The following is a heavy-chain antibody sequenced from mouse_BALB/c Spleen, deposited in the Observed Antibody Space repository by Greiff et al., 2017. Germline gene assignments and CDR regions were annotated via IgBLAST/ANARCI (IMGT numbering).Heavy chain of an antibody. CDR1: GYSFTSYW. J-gene: IGHJ3*01. D-gene: IGHD2-3*01. V-gene: IGHV1-5*01. Sequence: EVQLQQSGTVLARPGASVKMSCKASGYSFTSYWMHWVKQRPGQGLEWIGAIYPGNSDTSYNQKFKGKAKLTAVTSASTAYMELSSLTSEDSAVYYCARGGWLPLFAYWGQGTLVTVSA. CDR2: IYPGNSDT. CDR3: ARGGWLPLFAY.